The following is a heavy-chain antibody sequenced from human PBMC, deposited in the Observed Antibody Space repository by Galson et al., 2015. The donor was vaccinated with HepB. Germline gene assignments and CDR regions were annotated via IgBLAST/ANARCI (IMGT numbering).Heavy chain of an antibody. CDR2: MNPKSGYT. CDR1: GYTFTTYD. Sequence: SVKVSCKASGYTFTTYDINWVRQATGQGLEWMGWMNPKSGYTGFAQKFQGRVTMTSTTSISTAYMELSSLTHEDTAVYYCGRTVGSIDYWGPGTLVPVSS. V-gene: IGHV1-8*01. D-gene: IGHD2-2*03. J-gene: IGHJ4*02. CDR3: GRTVGSIDY.